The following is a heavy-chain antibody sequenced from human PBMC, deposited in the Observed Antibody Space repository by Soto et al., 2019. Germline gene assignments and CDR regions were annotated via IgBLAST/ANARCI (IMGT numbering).Heavy chain of an antibody. CDR3: AIYDSSGSRGFQH. D-gene: IGHD3-22*01. Sequence: QVQLQESGPGLVKPSQTLSLTCTVSVGAISSGGYYWSWIRQHPGKGLGWIGYISYSGSTYYNPSRKSRVTISVETSKNQFSLKLSSVTAADTAVYYCAIYDSSGSRGFQHWGQGTVVTVSS. CDR2: ISYSGST. J-gene: IGHJ1*01. CDR1: VGAISSGGYY. V-gene: IGHV4-31*03.